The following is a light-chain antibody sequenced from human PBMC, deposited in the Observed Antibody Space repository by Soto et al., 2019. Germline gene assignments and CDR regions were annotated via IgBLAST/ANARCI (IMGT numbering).Light chain of an antibody. Sequence: DIQMTQSPSSLSASVGDSVTITCRASQNIANYLNWYQQKPGKAPNLLIYAASALQSGVPSRFSGSGSGTDFTLTISSLQPEDFASYYCQQSFNTLYTFGQGTKLEIK. V-gene: IGKV1-39*01. CDR3: QQSFNTLYT. J-gene: IGKJ2*01. CDR2: AAS. CDR1: QNIANY.